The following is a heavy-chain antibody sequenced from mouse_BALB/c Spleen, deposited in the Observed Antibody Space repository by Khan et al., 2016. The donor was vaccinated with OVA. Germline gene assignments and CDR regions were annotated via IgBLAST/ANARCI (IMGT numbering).Heavy chain of an antibody. J-gene: IGHJ4*01. V-gene: IGHV2-3*01. Sequence: QVQLKESGPGLVAPSQSLSITCTVSGFSLTNYGVNWARQPPGKGLEWLGVICGDGNTNYHSALKSRLSISKDNSKSQVFLKLNRMQTDDTATYYWAKPRDGYPYGMDYWGQGTSVTVSS. CDR1: GFSLTNYG. D-gene: IGHD2-3*01. CDR2: ICGDGNT. CDR3: AKPRDGYPYGMDY.